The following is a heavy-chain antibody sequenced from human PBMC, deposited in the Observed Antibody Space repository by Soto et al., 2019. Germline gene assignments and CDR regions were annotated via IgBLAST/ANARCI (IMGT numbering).Heavy chain of an antibody. CDR1: GGTFSSYA. CDR2: IIPIFGTA. Sequence: SVKVSCKASGGTFSSYAISWVRQAPGQGLEWMGGIIPIFGTANYTQKFQGRVTITADESTSTAYMELSSLRSEDTAVYYCARGRYGDYVIDYWGQGTLVTVSS. D-gene: IGHD4-17*01. J-gene: IGHJ4*02. V-gene: IGHV1-69*13. CDR3: ARGRYGDYVIDY.